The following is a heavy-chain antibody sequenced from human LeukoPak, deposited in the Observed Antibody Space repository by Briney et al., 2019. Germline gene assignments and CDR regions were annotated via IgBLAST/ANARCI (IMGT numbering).Heavy chain of an antibody. V-gene: IGHV3-15*01. J-gene: IGHJ4*02. CDR3: TSWPHSSGWYLFDS. CDR2: IKPTTNGGTT. Sequence: GGSLRLSCAASGFTFTDAWMSWVRQAPGKGLEWVGLIKPTTNGGTTDYAAPVKGRFTISRDDSKNTLYLQINSLKTEDTAVDYCTSWPHSSGWYLFDSWGQGTLVTVSS. D-gene: IGHD6-19*01. CDR1: GFTFTDAW.